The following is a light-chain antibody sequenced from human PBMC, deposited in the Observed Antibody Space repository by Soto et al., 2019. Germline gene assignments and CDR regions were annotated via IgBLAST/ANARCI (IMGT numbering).Light chain of an antibody. CDR1: SGNIVSNY. CDR3: QSYDADILI. CDR2: EDD. J-gene: IGLJ2*01. V-gene: IGLV6-57*01. Sequence: NFMLTQPHSVSGSPGKTVTISCTRSSGNIVSNYVQWYQQRPGSSPTTVIFEDDDRPSGVPDRFSASIDTSTNSASLTISGLRPEDEADYYCQSYDADILIFGGGTKVTFL.